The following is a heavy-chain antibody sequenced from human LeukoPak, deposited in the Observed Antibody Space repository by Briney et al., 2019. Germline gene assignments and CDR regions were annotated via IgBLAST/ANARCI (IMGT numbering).Heavy chain of an antibody. D-gene: IGHD3-22*01. V-gene: IGHV1-69*05. CDR2: IIPIFGTA. CDR1: GGTFSSYA. J-gene: IGHJ4*02. Sequence: ASVKVSCKASGGTFSSYAISWVRQAPGQGLEWMGGIIPIFGTANYAQKFQGRVTITTDESTSTAYMELSSLRSEDTAVYYCASPYYYDSSGYYHYWGQGTLVTVSS. CDR3: ASPYYYDSSGYYHY.